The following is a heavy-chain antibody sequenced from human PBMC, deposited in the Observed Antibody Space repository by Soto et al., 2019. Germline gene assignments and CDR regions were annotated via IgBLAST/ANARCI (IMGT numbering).Heavy chain of an antibody. CDR2: MSGGGPTP. J-gene: IGHJ3*02. D-gene: IGHD2-15*01. Sequence: GGSLRLSCAASGLTFSDYAMSWVRQAPGKGLEWVSLMSGGGPTPYYADSVKGRFTISRDNSKNTLYLQMNSLTAEDTAVYYCAKRQIGCSDGNCNAGAFDIWGQGTLVTVSS. CDR1: GLTFSDYA. CDR3: AKRQIGCSDGNCNAGAFDI. V-gene: IGHV3-23*01.